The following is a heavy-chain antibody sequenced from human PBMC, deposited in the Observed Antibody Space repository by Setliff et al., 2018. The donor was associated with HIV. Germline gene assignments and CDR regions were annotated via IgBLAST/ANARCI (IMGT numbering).Heavy chain of an antibody. CDR1: GFAFSDYD. J-gene: IGHJ6*02. V-gene: IGHV3-13*01. CDR2: IGTGGDT. D-gene: IGHD6-6*01. Sequence: PGGSLRLSCATPGFAFSDYDFHWVRQVTGEGLEWVSAIGTGGDTYYADSVKGRFTISRENAKNSLYLQMNNVRAGDTAVYYCTRELNGHTSSHYYFGLDVWGQGTTVTVSS. CDR3: TRELNGHTSSHYYFGLDV.